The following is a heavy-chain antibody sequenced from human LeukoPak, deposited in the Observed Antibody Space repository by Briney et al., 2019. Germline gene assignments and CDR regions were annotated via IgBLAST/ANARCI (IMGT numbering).Heavy chain of an antibody. CDR1: GFTFSSYA. V-gene: IGHV3-7*01. CDR3: VRDGGVSGYDLLDY. D-gene: IGHD5-12*01. CDR2: INQDGSEE. J-gene: IGHJ4*02. Sequence: PGRSLRLSCAASGFTFSSYAMHWVRQAPGKGLEWVAHINQDGSEEHYMDSVKARFIISRDNAKNSLSLQMDSLRAEDTAVYYCVRDGGVSGYDLLDYWGQGTLVTVSS.